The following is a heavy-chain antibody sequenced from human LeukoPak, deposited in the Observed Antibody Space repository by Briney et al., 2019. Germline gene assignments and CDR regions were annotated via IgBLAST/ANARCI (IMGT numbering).Heavy chain of an antibody. V-gene: IGHV1-69*05. CDR2: IIPIFGTA. Sequence: SVKVSCKASGGTFSSYAISWVRRAPGQGLEWMGGIIPIFGTANYAQKFQGRVTITTDESTSTAYMELSSLRSEDTAVYYCARGNDRSYYGMDVWGQGTTVTVSS. D-gene: IGHD3-16*01. CDR1: GGTFSSYA. J-gene: IGHJ6*02. CDR3: ARGNDRSYYGMDV.